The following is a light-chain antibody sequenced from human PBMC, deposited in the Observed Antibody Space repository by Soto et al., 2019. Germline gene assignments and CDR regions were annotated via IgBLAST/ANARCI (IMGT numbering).Light chain of an antibody. V-gene: IGLV2-14*03. CDR1: SSDVGGYNY. CDR2: DVS. Sequence: QSVLTQPASVSGSPGQSITISCTGTSSDVGGYNYVSWYQQHPGKAPKLMIIDVSIRHSGLSNRFSGSKSGNTASLTISGLQAEDEADYYCSSYTSASSSLPVIFGGGTKVTVL. J-gene: IGLJ2*01. CDR3: SSYTSASSSLPVI.